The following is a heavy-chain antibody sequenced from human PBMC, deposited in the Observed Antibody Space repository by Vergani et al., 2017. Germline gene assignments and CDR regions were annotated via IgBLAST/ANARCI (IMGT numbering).Heavy chain of an antibody. D-gene: IGHD3-16*01. J-gene: IGHJ4*02. Sequence: QVQLVESGGGVVQRGGSLRLSCATSGFTLSNYDMQWIRQGPGKGLEFVAFMQFDGSNLYYADAVKGRFTLSRDFSKNTLYLQMNSLRTDDTAPYYCAKHFRGWGIDYWGQGTQVIVSS. CDR1: GFTLSNYD. CDR3: AKHFRGWGIDY. CDR2: MQFDGSNL. V-gene: IGHV3-30*02.